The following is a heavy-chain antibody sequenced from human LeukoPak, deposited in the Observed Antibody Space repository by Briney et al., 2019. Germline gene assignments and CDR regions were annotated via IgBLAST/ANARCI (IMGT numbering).Heavy chain of an antibody. V-gene: IGHV3-21*01. D-gene: IGHD4-17*01. Sequence: PGGSLRLSCAAPGFTFSSYSMTWVRQAPGKGLEWVSSIGSSSENIYYADSVRGRFTISRDNAKNSLFLQMSSLRAEDTAVYYCARWTTLTTKALDYWGQGTLVTVS. CDR3: ARWTTLTTKALDY. CDR1: GFTFSSYS. J-gene: IGHJ4*02. CDR2: IGSSSENI.